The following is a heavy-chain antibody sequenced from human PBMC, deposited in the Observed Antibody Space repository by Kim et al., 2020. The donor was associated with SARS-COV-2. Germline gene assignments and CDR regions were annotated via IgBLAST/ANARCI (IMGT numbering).Heavy chain of an antibody. V-gene: IGHV3-7*01. D-gene: IGHD6-13*01. J-gene: IGHJ4*02. Sequence: ENYYMGSVKGRFIVSRDNAKNQLFLQMHSLRAEDTAVYYCARDPKSWALDYWGQRTLVTVSS. CDR2: EN. CDR3: ARDPKSWALDY.